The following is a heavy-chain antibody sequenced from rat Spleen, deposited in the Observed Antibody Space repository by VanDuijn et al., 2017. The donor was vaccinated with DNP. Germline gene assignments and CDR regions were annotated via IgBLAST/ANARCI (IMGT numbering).Heavy chain of an antibody. V-gene: IGHV5-46*01. CDR2: ISYDGSDT. Sequence: EVQLVESGGGLVQPGRSMKLSCEASGFTFRSFPMAWVRQAPTKGLEWVATISYDGSDTYYRDSMKGRFTISRDNAKSTLYLQMDSLRSEDTATYYCVGRPPPTRGPFDYWGQGVMVTVSS. D-gene: IGHD1-4*01. CDR1: GFTFRSFP. J-gene: IGHJ2*01. CDR3: VGRPPPTRGPFDY.